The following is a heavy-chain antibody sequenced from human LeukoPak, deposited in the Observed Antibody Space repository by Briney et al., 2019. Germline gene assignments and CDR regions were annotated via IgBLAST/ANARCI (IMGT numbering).Heavy chain of an antibody. CDR3: VRHISANTGYFDS. Sequence: SETLSLTCTISDGSVSSGTYYWGWIRQSPGKGLEWIGSIHYSGSSYYNPSLKSRAAISVDTSRDQVSMDLSYVTAADTALYYCVRHISANTGYFDSCGQGTLVTVSS. J-gene: IGHJ4*03. CDR2: IHYSGSS. V-gene: IGHV4-39*01. CDR1: DGSVSSGTYY.